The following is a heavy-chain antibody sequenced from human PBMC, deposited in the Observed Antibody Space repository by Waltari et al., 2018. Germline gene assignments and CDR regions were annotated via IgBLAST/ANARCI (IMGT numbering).Heavy chain of an antibody. CDR2: VVPEDVEK. V-gene: IGHV1-69-2*01. Sequence: EVQLVQSGAEVKKPGATVKLSCKASGYTFHDYYLHWVHQAPGKGLEWLGRVVPEDVEKKYAEKFQGRVTRTADTSTDTAYMELSSRRSEDTAVYYCARPKLGMEPIDYWGQGTLVTVSS. D-gene: IGHD7-27*01. CDR3: ARPKLGMEPIDY. J-gene: IGHJ4*02. CDR1: GYTFHDYY.